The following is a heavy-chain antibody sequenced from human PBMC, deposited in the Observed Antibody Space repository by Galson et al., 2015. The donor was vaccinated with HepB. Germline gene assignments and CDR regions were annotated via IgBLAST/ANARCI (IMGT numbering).Heavy chain of an antibody. CDR3: ARYGSVAAHTTNAFDV. J-gene: IGHJ3*01. V-gene: IGHV3-23*01. CDR2: ITGSGDKT. D-gene: IGHD2-15*01. Sequence: SLRLSCAGSGFTFSSYAMDWVRQAPGKGLEWVSLITGSGDKTYYADSVTGRFTISRDNSKNMVFLHMSSLRVEDTAVYYCARYGSVAAHTTNAFDVWGQGTMVTVSS. CDR1: GFTFSSYA.